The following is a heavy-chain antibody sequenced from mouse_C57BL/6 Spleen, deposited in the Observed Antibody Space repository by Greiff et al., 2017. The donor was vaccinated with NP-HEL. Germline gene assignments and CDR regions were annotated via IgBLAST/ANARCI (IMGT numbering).Heavy chain of an antibody. CDR1: GYTFTDYY. V-gene: IGHV1-19*01. Sequence: EVQLQQSGPVLVKPGASVKMSCKASGYTFTDYYMNWVKQSHGKSLEWIGVINPYNGGTSYNQKFKGKATLTVDKSSRTAYMELNSLTSEDSAVYYCARSRNYYGSSYAMDYWGQGPSVTVSS. CDR3: ARSRNYYGSSYAMDY. CDR2: INPYNGGT. J-gene: IGHJ4*01. D-gene: IGHD1-1*01.